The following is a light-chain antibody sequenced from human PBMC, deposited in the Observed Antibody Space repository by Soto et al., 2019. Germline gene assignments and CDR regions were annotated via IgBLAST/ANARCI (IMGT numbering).Light chain of an antibody. J-gene: IGKJ2*01. CDR3: QQDCNSRDT. Sequence: EIVLTQSPGTLSLSPGDGATLSCRASQSVAGNSLAWSRHKPGQAPRLLIYGASNRSTGIPGRFSGRGSGTDFTLTISGLEPEYCAVYYCQQDCNSRDTFGQGTKLEIK. V-gene: IGKV3-20*01. CDR2: GAS. CDR1: QSVAGNS.